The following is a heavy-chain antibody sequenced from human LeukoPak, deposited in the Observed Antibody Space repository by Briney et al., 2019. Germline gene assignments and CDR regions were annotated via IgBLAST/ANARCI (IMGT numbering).Heavy chain of an antibody. CDR1: GYTFTGYY. Sequence: SVKVSCKASGYTFTGYYMHWVRQAPGQGLEWMGGIIPIFGTANYAQKFQGRVTITADESTSTAYMELSSLRSEDTAVYYCARGGESPYYYYGMDVWGQGTTVTVSS. V-gene: IGHV1-69*13. J-gene: IGHJ6*02. D-gene: IGHD3-3*01. CDR3: ARGGESPYYYYGMDV. CDR2: IIPIFGTA.